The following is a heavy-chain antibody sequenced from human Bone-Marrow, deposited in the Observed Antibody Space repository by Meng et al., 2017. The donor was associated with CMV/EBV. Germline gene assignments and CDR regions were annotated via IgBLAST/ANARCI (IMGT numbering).Heavy chain of an antibody. CDR1: GGSFSGYY. J-gene: IGHJ4*02. V-gene: IGHV4-34*01. Sequence: SETLSLTCAVYGGSFSGYYWSWIRQPPGKGLEWIGEINHSGSTNYNPSLKSRVTISVDTSKNQFSLKLSSVTAADTAVYYCARVTQRITMVLFVYWGQGTLVTVSS. D-gene: IGHD3-10*01. CDR2: INHSGST. CDR3: ARVTQRITMVLFVY.